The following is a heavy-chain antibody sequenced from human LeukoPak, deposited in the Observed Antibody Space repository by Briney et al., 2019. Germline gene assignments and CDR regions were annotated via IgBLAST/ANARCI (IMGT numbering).Heavy chain of an antibody. CDR2: ISSSGSTI. CDR1: GFTFSSYE. J-gene: IGHJ4*02. CDR3: ARDRYSGWYIDY. Sequence: PGGSLRLSCAASGFTFSSYEMNWVRQAPGKGLEWVSYISSSGSTIYYADSVKGRFTISGDNAKNSLYLQMNSLRAEDTAVYYCARDRYSGWYIDYWGQGTLVTVSS. D-gene: IGHD6-19*01. V-gene: IGHV3-48*03.